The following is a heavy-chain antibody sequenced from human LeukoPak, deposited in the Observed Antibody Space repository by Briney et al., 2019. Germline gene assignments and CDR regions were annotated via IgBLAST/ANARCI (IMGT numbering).Heavy chain of an antibody. J-gene: IGHJ4*02. Sequence: RGSLRLSCAASGFTFDDYTMHWARQAPGKGLEWVSVIRWAGSNTYYVDSVKGRFTISRDNSKTSLYLQMNSLRIEDSALYYCANSGNGHAHFDYWGQGTLVTVSS. CDR1: GFTFDDYT. V-gene: IGHV3-43*01. CDR2: IRWAGSNT. D-gene: IGHD4-23*01. CDR3: ANSGNGHAHFDY.